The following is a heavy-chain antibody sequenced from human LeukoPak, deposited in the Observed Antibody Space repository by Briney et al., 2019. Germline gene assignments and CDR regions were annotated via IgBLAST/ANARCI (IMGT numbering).Heavy chain of an antibody. J-gene: IGHJ6*02. CDR3: ARDPTTDIVVVPAAIPIPHYYYYYGMDV. CDR2: ISAYNGNT. D-gene: IGHD2-2*01. Sequence: ASAKVSCKASGYTFTSYGISWVRQAPGQGLEWMGWISAYNGNTNYAQKLQGRVTMTTDTSTSTAYMELRSLRSDDTAVYYCARDPTTDIVVVPAAIPIPHYYYYYGMDVWGQGTAVTVSS. CDR1: GYTFTSYG. V-gene: IGHV1-18*01.